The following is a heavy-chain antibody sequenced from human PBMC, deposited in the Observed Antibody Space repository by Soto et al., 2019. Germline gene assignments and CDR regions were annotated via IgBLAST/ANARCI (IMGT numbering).Heavy chain of an antibody. J-gene: IGHJ3*02. V-gene: IGHV4-38-2*01. CDR3: ARSGRGDYYDYVWGSRGAFDI. Sequence: SQTLSLTCAVSGYSISSGYYWGWIRQPPGKGLEWIGSISHSGSTYYNPSLKSRVTISVDTSKNQFSLKLSSVPAADTAVYYCARSGRGDYYDYVWGSRGAFDIWGQGTMLTVSS. CDR2: ISHSGST. CDR1: GYSISSGYY. D-gene: IGHD3-16*01.